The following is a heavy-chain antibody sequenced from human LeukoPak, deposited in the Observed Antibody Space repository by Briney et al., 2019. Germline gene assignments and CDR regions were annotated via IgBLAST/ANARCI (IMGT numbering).Heavy chain of an antibody. Sequence: SETLSLTCAVYGGSFSGYYWSWIRQPPGKGLEWIGEINHSGSTNYNPSLKSRVTISVDTSKNQFSLELSSVTAADTAVYYCARPNVSGSYHYWGQGILVTVSS. V-gene: IGHV4-34*01. D-gene: IGHD1-26*01. J-gene: IGHJ4*02. CDR1: GGSFSGYY. CDR2: INHSGST. CDR3: ARPNVSGSYHY.